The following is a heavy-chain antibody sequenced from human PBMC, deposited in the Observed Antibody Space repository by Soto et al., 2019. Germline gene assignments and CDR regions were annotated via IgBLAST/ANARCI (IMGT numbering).Heavy chain of an antibody. D-gene: IGHD5-12*01. V-gene: IGHV3-73*01. Sequence: GGSLRLSCAASGFTFSGSAMHWVRQASGKGLEWFGRIRSKANSYATAYAASVKGRFTISRDDSKNTAYLQMNSLKTEDTAVYYCTTQLNVDIEATIVDYWGQGTLVTVSS. CDR2: IRSKANSYAT. J-gene: IGHJ4*02. CDR3: TTQLNVDIEATIVDY. CDR1: GFTFSGSA.